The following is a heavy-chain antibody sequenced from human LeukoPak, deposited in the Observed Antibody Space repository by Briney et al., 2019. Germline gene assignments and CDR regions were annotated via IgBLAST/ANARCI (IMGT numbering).Heavy chain of an antibody. Sequence: GGSLRLSCAVSGFTFTDYWMNWVRQAPGKGLEWVASIRQDGGEKSYVECVKGRFTISRDDTKSSLYLQINSLRAEDTAVYYCARDGTAAGLYFDLWGQGTLVTVSS. J-gene: IGHJ4*01. CDR2: IRQDGGEK. CDR1: GFTFTDYW. V-gene: IGHV3-7*01. CDR3: ARDGTAAGLYFDL. D-gene: IGHD6-13*01.